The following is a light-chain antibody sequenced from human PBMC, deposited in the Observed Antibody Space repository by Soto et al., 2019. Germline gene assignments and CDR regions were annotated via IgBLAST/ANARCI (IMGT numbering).Light chain of an antibody. CDR3: HPFETSAWTFAQGT. V-gene: IGKV3-20*01. J-gene: IGKJ1*01. CDR2: DAS. Sequence: EFVLTQSPGTLSLSPGERATLSCRASQTVRNNYLAWYQQKPGQAPRLLIYDASSRATGIPDRFSGGGSGTDFTLTISRLEPEDFATHNCHPFETSAWTFAQGTFGQGTKVEVK. CDR1: QTVRNNY.